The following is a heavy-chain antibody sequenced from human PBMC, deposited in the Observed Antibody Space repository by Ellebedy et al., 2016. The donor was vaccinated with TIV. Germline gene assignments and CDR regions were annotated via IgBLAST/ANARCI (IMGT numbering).Heavy chain of an antibody. CDR2: ISGNKSFI. CDR3: ARGPAFDL. CDR1: GFTFSDYY. Sequence: PGGSLRLSCAASGFTFSDYYMSWIRQAPGKGLEWLSYISGNKSFIGHAESLKGRFIISRDNAKNSLFLQMNSLRVEDTAVYYCARGPAFDLWGQGTLVTVSS. J-gene: IGHJ4*02. V-gene: IGHV3-11*06.